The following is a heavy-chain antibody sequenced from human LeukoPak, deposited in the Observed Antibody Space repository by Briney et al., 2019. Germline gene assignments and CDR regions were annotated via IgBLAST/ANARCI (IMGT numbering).Heavy chain of an antibody. Sequence: SETLSLTCAVYGGSFSGYYWNWIRQPPGKGLEWIGEIDHSGSTNYMPSLKSRVTISMDTSKNQFSLELTSVTAADTAVYYCARGNNYYYMDVWGKGTTVTVSS. V-gene: IGHV4-34*01. CDR3: ARGNNYYYMDV. CDR1: GGSFSGYY. CDR2: IDHSGST. D-gene: IGHD1/OR15-1a*01. J-gene: IGHJ6*03.